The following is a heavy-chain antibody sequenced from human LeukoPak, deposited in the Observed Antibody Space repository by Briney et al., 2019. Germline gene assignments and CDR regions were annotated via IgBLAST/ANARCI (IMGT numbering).Heavy chain of an antibody. D-gene: IGHD5-12*01. Sequence: GGSLRLSCAASGFTFSSYGLNWVRQAPGKGLEWVSAISETGVTTIYADSVKGRFTISRDNSKNTLYLQMNSLRAEDTAVYYCGGVKIQFWGQGTLVTVSS. V-gene: IGHV3-23*01. CDR3: GGVKIQF. J-gene: IGHJ1*01. CDR2: ISETGVTT. CDR1: GFTFSSYG.